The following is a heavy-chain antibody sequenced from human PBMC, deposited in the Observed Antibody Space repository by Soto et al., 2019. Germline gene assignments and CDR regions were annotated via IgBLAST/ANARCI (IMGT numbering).Heavy chain of an antibody. J-gene: IGHJ3*01. CDR3: VRGDPGACSSTSCSDAFDL. D-gene: IGHD2-2*01. V-gene: IGHV4-30-4*01. CDR1: GGSISSGDYY. CDR2: ICYSGST. Sequence: QVQLQESGPGLVKPSQTLSLTCTVSGGSISSGDYYWNWIRRPPGKGRGWFGSICYSGSTYYSPSLKSRVTISVGTSKNQFSLKLSSVTAADTAVYYCVRGDPGACSSTSCSDAFDLWGRGTMVAVSS.